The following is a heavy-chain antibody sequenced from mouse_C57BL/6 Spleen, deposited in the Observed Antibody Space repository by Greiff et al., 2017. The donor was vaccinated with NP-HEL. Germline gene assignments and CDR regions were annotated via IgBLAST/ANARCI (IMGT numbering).Heavy chain of an antibody. Sequence: EVQLQQSGPELVKPGASVKISCKASGYTFTDYYMNWVKQSHGKSLEWIGDINPNNGGTSYNQKFKGKATLTVDKSSSTAYMELRSLTSEDSAVYYCARDRWDVEGDFDYWGQGTTLTVSS. CDR2: INPNNGGT. J-gene: IGHJ2*01. CDR3: ARDRWDVEGDFDY. V-gene: IGHV1-26*01. D-gene: IGHD4-1*01. CDR1: GYTFTDYY.